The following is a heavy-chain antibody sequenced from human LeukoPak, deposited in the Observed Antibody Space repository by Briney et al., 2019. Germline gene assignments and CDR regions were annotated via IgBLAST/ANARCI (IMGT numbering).Heavy chain of an antibody. D-gene: IGHD3-10*01. V-gene: IGHV4-39*07. CDR3: ASTMVRGVITGGLCAFDI. Sequence: SETLSLTCTVSGGSISSSSYYWGWIRQPPGKGLEWIGSIYYSGSTYYNPSLKSRVTISVDTSKNQFSLKLSSVTAADTAVYYCASTMVRGVITGGLCAFDIWGQGTMVTVSS. CDR1: GGSISSSSYY. J-gene: IGHJ3*02. CDR2: IYYSGST.